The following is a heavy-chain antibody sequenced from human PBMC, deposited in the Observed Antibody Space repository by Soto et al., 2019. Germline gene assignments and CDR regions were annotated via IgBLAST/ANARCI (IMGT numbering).Heavy chain of an antibody. CDR3: ARGVGYSYGPHDY. CDR1: GYTFTGYY. Sequence: ASVKVSCKASGYTFTGYYMHWVRQAPGQGLEWMGWINPNSGGTNYAQKFQGRVTITADESTSTAYMELSSLRSEDTAVYYCARGVGYSYGPHDYWGQGTLVTVSS. D-gene: IGHD5-18*01. V-gene: IGHV1-2*02. J-gene: IGHJ4*02. CDR2: INPNSGGT.